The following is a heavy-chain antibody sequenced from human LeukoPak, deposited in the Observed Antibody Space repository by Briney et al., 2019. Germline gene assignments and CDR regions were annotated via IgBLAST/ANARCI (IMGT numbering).Heavy chain of an antibody. CDR3: ARIEGDNSLDY. CDR1: GDSLRSYY. J-gene: IGHJ4*02. Sequence: SETLSLTCTVSGDSLRSYYWSWIRRPPGRGLEWIGYIYYSGGTNYNPSLKSRVTISVDTSKNHFSLKLSSVTAADTAVYYCARIEGDNSLDYWGQGTLVTVSS. D-gene: IGHD3-16*01. CDR2: IYYSGGT. V-gene: IGHV4-59*08.